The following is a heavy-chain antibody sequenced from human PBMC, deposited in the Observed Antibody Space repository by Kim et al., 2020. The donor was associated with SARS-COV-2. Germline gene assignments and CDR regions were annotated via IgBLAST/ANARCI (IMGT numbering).Heavy chain of an antibody. J-gene: IGHJ4*02. CDR3: AREPDYGDYFDY. V-gene: IGHV4-59*01. D-gene: IGHD4-17*01. Sequence: NSNPSLKSRVTISVDTSKTHFSLKLSSVTAADTAVYYCAREPDYGDYFDYWGQGTLVTVSS.